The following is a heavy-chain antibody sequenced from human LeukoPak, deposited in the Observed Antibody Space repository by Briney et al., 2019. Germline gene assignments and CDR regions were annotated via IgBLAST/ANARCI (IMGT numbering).Heavy chain of an antibody. J-gene: IGHJ4*02. Sequence: GGSLRLSCAASGFTFSSYWMSWVRQAPGKGLEWVANIKQDGSEKYYVDSVKGRFTISRDNAKNSLYLQMNSLRAEDTAVYYCARDGRLWFGELSDYWGQGTLVTVSS. CDR2: IKQDGSEK. V-gene: IGHV3-7*01. CDR3: ARDGRLWFGELSDY. D-gene: IGHD3-10*01. CDR1: GFTFSSYW.